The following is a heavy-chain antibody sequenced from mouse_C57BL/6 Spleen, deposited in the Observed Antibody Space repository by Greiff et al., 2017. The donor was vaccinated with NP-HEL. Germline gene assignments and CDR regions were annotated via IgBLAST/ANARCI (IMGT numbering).Heavy chain of an antibody. CDR3: AIYDGYPAWFAY. J-gene: IGHJ3*01. CDR1: GYSFTGYY. V-gene: IGHV1-42*01. CDR2: INPSTGGT. D-gene: IGHD2-3*01. Sequence: EVQLQQSGPELVKPGASVKISCKASGYSFTGYYMNWVKQSPEKSLEWIGEINPSTGGTTYNQKFKAKATLTVDKSSSTAYMQLKSLTSEDSAVYYCAIYDGYPAWFAYWGQGTLVTVSA.